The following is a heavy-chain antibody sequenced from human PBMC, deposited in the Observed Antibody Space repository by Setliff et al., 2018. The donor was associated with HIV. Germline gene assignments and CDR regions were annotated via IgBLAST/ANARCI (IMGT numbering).Heavy chain of an antibody. Sequence: SETLSLTCTVSGGSISSSSYYWGWIRQPPGKGLEWIGSIYYSGSTYYNPSLKSRVTISVDTSKNQFSLKLSSVTAADTAVYYCARGTTPDRYSYGYFGYWGQGTLVTVSS. D-gene: IGHD5-18*01. CDR1: GGSISSSSYY. J-gene: IGHJ4*02. CDR3: ARGTTPDRYSYGYFGY. CDR2: IYYSGST. V-gene: IGHV4-39*01.